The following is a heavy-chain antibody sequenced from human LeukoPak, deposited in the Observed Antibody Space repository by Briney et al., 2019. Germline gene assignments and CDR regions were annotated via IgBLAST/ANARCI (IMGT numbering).Heavy chain of an antibody. Sequence: SETLSLTCAVYGGSFSNYYWNWIRQPPGKGLEWIGEINHSGSTNYNPSLKSQVTISVDTSKTQFSLKLSSVTAADTAVYYCASGPVRGVIMGAFDIWGQGTMVTVSS. D-gene: IGHD3-10*01. CDR1: GGSFSNYY. CDR3: ASGPVRGVIMGAFDI. J-gene: IGHJ3*02. CDR2: INHSGST. V-gene: IGHV4-34*01.